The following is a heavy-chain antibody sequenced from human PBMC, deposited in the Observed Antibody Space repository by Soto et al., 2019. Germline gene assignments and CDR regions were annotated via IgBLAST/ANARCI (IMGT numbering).Heavy chain of an antibody. J-gene: IGHJ5*02. V-gene: IGHV3-64D*06. Sequence: GGSLRLSCSASGLTFSSYAIHWVRQAPGKGLEYVSGISSNGDSTSYADSVKGRFTISRDNDKNMVYLQMSSLRVEDTAVYYCVKSWGTMVRGAWFDPWGQGALVTV. D-gene: IGHD3-10*01. CDR1: GLTFSSYA. CDR2: ISSNGDST. CDR3: VKSWGTMVRGAWFDP.